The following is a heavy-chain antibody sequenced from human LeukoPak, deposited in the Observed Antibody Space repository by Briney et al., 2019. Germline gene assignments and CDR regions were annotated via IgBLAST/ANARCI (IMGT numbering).Heavy chain of an antibody. CDR2: ISTDASNK. CDR3: AREGGFQFFDF. J-gene: IGHJ4*02. V-gene: IGHV3-30*04. Sequence: GRSLRLSCEVSAFTFNTYAMHWVRQAPGKGLEWLAVISTDASNKHYADSVKGRFTISRDNSKNTLYLQMNRLRAEDTAMYYCAREGGFQFFDFWGQGTLVTVSS. D-gene: IGHD1-26*01. CDR1: AFTFNTYA.